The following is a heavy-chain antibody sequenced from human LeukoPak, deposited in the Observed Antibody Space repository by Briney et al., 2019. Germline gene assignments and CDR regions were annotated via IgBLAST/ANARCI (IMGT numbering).Heavy chain of an antibody. V-gene: IGHV4-4*07. D-gene: IGHD1-26*01. J-gene: IGHJ6*03. CDR2: IYTSGST. CDR1: GGSISSCY. Sequence: SETLSLTCTVSGGSISSCYWSWIRQPAGKGLEWIGRIYTSGSTNYNPSLKSRVTMSVDTSKNQFSLKLSSVTAADTAVYYCARGGGGSYSYYYYYMDVWGKGTTVTIS. CDR3: ARGGGGSYSYYYYYMDV.